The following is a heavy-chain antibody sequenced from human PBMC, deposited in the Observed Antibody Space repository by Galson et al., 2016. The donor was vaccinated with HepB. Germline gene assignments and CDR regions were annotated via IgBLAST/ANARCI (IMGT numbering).Heavy chain of an antibody. CDR1: GYIFTSYW. Sequence: QSGAEVKKPGESLKISCTASGYIFTSYWIGWVRQMPGKGPEWMGIIYPGDSEIRYSPSLQGQIIISADNSVTTAYLEWSSLKASDSAIYYCARHGERGHEWGQGTVVIVSS. CDR3: ARHGERGHE. CDR2: IYPGDSEI. D-gene: IGHD3-10*01. V-gene: IGHV5-51*01. J-gene: IGHJ4*02.